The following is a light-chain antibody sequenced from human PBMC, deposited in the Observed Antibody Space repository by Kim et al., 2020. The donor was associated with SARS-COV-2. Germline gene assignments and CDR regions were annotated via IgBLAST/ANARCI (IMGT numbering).Light chain of an antibody. J-gene: IGKJ2*01. CDR2: AAS. CDR3: QQYYSYPYT. Sequence: SASVGEGVTVTSRASQDISSYLAWFQQRPGKAPKSLIGAASSVQSGVPSRFSGRGSGTVFTLTISSLQPEDFATYHCQQYYSYPYTFGQGTKLEI. CDR1: QDISSY. V-gene: IGKV1-16*01.